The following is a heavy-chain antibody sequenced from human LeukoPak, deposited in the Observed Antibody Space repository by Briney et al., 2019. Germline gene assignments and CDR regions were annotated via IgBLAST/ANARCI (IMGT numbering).Heavy chain of an antibody. CDR1: GDSISTSSYY. D-gene: IGHD3-22*01. J-gene: IGHJ4*02. Sequence: PSETLSLTCSVSGDSISTSSYYWGWIRQPPGKGLEWIGTIYYSGSTYYNPSLTSRVTISVDTSKNQFSLRLSSVTAADTAVYYCAQSWGRYDSNNYPYYFDFWGQGSLVTVSS. V-gene: IGHV4-39*01. CDR2: IYYSGST. CDR3: AQSWGRYDSNNYPYYFDF.